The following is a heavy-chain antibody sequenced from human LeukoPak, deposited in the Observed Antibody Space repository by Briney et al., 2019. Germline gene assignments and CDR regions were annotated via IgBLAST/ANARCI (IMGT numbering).Heavy chain of an antibody. D-gene: IGHD1-26*01. J-gene: IGHJ3*02. CDR1: GFTFSSYA. V-gene: IGHV3-23*01. Sequence: GGSLRLSCAASGFTFSSYAMTWVRQAPGTGLEWVSGMSGSTGSTYYADSVKGRFTVSRDNSKSTLYLQMNSLRADDTANYYCATHSGTKSGIGSFDMWGQGTMVTVSS. CDR2: MSGSTGST. CDR3: ATHSGTKSGIGSFDM.